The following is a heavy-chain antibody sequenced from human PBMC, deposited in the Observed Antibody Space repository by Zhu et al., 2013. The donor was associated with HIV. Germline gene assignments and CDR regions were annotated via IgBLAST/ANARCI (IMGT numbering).Heavy chain of an antibody. Sequence: QVQLLQSGAEVKKPGASVKVSCKASGYTISVYWMHWVRQAPGQGLEWMGVINPSGDVTVYAQKLQGRVTMTRDTSTSTLYLELSSLRSEDTAMYYCAQECEYDVLSGCLIWGQGSLITVSS. CDR1: GYTISVYW. J-gene: IGHJ4*02. CDR2: INPSGDVT. D-gene: IGHD3-3*01. CDR3: AQECEYDVLSGCLI. V-gene: IGHV1-46*04.